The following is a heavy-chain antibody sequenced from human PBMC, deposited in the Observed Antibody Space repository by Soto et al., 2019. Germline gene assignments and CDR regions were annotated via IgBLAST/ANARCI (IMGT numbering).Heavy chain of an antibody. Sequence: PGGSLRLSCAASGFTFSNAWMNWVRQAPGKGLEWVGRIKSKTDGGTTDYAAPVKGRFTISRDDSKNTLYLQMNSLKTEDTAVYYCTTDPSLWYWDYYGMDVWGQGTTVTVSS. J-gene: IGHJ6*02. CDR1: GFTFSNAW. CDR3: TTDPSLWYWDYYGMDV. CDR2: IKSKTDGGTT. V-gene: IGHV3-15*07. D-gene: IGHD1-20*01.